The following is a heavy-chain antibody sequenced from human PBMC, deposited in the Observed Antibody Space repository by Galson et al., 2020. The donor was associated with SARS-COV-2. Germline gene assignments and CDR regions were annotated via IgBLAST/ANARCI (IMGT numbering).Heavy chain of an antibody. CDR1: GYTFPSYY. Sequence: ASVKVSCKASGYTFPSYYMHWVRQAPGQGLEWMGIINPSGGSTSYAQKFQGRVTMTRDTSTSTVYMELSSLRSEDTAVYYCARLQGGARYSYGDYYYYYGMDVWGQGTTVTVSS. CDR2: INPSGGST. D-gene: IGHD5-18*01. V-gene: IGHV1-46*01. J-gene: IGHJ6*02. CDR3: ARLQGGARYSYGDYYYYYGMDV.